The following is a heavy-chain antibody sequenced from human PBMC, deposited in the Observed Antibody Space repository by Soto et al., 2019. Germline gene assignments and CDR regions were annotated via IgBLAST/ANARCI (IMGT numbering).Heavy chain of an antibody. CDR2: MDIKNDYT. Sequence: QVQLVQSGATVKSPGASVKVSCKASGYTFINKDITWVRQAAGQGLERMGWMDIKNDYTVYAQKFKGRVTMTRDTSIDTAYMELSGLRPEDTAVYYCARVDFWTSYDKRVSWFDPWGPGTLVTVSA. V-gene: IGHV1-8*01. CDR1: GYTFINKD. D-gene: IGHD3-10*01. J-gene: IGHJ5*02. CDR3: ARVDFWTSYDKRVSWFDP.